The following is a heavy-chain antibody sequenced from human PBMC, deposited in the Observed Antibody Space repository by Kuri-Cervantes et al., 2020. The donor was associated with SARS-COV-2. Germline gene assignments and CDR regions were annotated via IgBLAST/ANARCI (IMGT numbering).Heavy chain of an antibody. J-gene: IGHJ4*02. Sequence: GESLKISCAASGFTVSSSYMSWVRLAPGKGLEWVSVIYSGGSTYYADSVKGRFTISRDNSKNTLYLQMNSLRAEDTAVYCCAIAAAEFFDYWGQGTLVTVSS. CDR1: GFTVSSSY. V-gene: IGHV3-53*01. CDR2: IYSGGST. CDR3: AIAAAEFFDY. D-gene: IGHD6-13*01.